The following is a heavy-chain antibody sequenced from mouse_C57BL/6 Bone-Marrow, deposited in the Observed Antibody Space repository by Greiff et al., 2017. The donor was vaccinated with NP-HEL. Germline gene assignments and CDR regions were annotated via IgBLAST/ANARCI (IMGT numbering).Heavy chain of an antibody. CDR1: GFSFNTYA. J-gene: IGHJ4*01. CDR3: VRQGRTMDY. V-gene: IGHV10-1*01. Sequence: EVQGVESGGGLVQPKGSLKLSCAASGFSFNTYAMNWVRQAPGKGLEWVARIRSKSNNYATYYADSVKDRFTISRDDSESMLYLQMNNLKTEDTAMYYCVRQGRTMDYWGQGTSVTVSS. CDR2: IRSKSNNYAT.